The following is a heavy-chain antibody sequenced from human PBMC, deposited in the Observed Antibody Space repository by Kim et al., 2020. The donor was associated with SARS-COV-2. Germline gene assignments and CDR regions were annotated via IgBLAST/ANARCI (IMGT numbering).Heavy chain of an antibody. Sequence: GGSLRLSCAASGFTFSSYGMHWVRQAPGKGLEWVAVIWYDGSNKYYADSVKGRFTISRDNSKNTLYLQMNSLRAEDTAVYYCARDGAPYSYGKNWFDPWGQGTLVTVSS. CDR2: IWYDGSNK. V-gene: IGHV3-33*01. CDR1: GFTFSSYG. J-gene: IGHJ5*02. D-gene: IGHD5-18*01. CDR3: ARDGAPYSYGKNWFDP.